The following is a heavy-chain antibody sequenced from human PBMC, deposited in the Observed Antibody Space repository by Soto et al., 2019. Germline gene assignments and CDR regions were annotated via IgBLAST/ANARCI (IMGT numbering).Heavy chain of an antibody. CDR3: ARDRERQLVRRFDP. CDR1: GGTFSSYA. J-gene: IGHJ5*02. V-gene: IGHV1-69*13. Sequence: SSVKVSCKASGGTFSSYAISWVRQAPGQGLEWMGGIIPIFGTANYAQKFQGRVTITADESTGTAYMELSSLRSEDTAVYYCARDRERQLVRRFDPWGQGTLVTVSS. D-gene: IGHD6-13*01. CDR2: IIPIFGTA.